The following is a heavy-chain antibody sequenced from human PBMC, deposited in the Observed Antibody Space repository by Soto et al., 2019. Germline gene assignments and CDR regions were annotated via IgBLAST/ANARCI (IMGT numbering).Heavy chain of an antibody. CDR3: ASGFGLSRGLDV. CDR1: GGSISIYY. D-gene: IGHD3-16*01. V-gene: IGHV4-59*01. Sequence: AETLGVTCTVSGGSISIYYWSWMRQPPGKGLEWIGYIYYSGSTNYNPSLKSRVPISVDTSKNQFSLKLSSVTAADTAVYYCASGFGLSRGLDVWGQGTTVTSP. J-gene: IGHJ6*02. CDR2: IYYSGST.